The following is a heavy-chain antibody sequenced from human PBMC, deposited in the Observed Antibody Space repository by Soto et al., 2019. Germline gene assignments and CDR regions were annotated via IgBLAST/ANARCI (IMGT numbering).Heavy chain of an antibody. J-gene: IGHJ6*02. CDR3: ARPREAGKNYYGVDV. CDR1: GFTFTSSA. Sequence: ASVKVSCKASGFTFTSSAVQWVRQARGQRLEWIGWIVVGSGNTNYAQKFQGQVTISADKSISTAYVQWSSLKASDTAMYYCARPREAGKNYYGVDVWGQGTTVTVSS. D-gene: IGHD6-19*01. CDR2: IVVGSGNT. V-gene: IGHV1-58*01.